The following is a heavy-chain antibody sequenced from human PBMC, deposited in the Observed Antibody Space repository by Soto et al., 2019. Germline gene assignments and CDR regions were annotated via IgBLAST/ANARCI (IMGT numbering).Heavy chain of an antibody. Sequence: SXTLSLTCTVSGGSISSGDYYCSWIRQPPGKCLEWIGYIYYSGSTYYNPSLKSRVTISVDTSKNQFSLKLSSVTAADTAVYYCASRKSSPYFDYWGQGTLVTVSS. CDR2: IYYSGST. J-gene: IGHJ4*02. D-gene: IGHD3-10*01. CDR1: GGSISSGDYY. V-gene: IGHV4-30-4*01. CDR3: ASRKSSPYFDY.